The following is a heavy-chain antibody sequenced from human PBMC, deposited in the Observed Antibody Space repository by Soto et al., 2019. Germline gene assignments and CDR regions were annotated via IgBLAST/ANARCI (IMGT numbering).Heavy chain of an antibody. CDR3: ARGLPWGPAAGTFNWFDP. CDR1: GGSFSGYY. CDR2: INHSGST. J-gene: IGHJ5*02. Sequence: SETLSLTCAVYGGSFSGYYWSWIRQPPGKGLEWIGEINHSGSTNYNPSLKSRVTISVDTYKNQFSLKLSSVTAADTAVYYCARGLPWGPAAGTFNWFDPWGQGTLVTVSS. V-gene: IGHV4-34*01. D-gene: IGHD6-13*01.